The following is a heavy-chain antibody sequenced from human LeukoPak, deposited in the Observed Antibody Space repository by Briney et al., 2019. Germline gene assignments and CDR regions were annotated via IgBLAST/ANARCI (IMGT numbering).Heavy chain of an antibody. Sequence: GGSLRLSCAASGFTFNNYAMSWVRQAPGKGLEWVSAISGGGSSTYYADSVKGRFTISRDNSKNTLYLQMNSLRAEDTAVYYCARAYSSGWYTMDYWGQGTLVTVSS. CDR1: GFTFNNYA. CDR3: ARAYSSGWYTMDY. V-gene: IGHV3-23*01. D-gene: IGHD6-19*01. CDR2: ISGGGSST. J-gene: IGHJ4*02.